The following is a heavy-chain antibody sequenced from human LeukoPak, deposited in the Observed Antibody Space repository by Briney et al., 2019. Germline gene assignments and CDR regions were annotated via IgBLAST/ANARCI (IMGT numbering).Heavy chain of an antibody. CDR3: ARRNSGSGNFDC. J-gene: IGHJ4*02. Sequence: SETLSLTCTVSGGSISSSTYYWDWVRQPPGKGLEWIGNMYYGGSTYYNPSLKSRVTISVDTSNNQFSLKLSSVTAADTAMYYCARRNSGSGNFDCWGQGTLVTVSS. CDR1: GGSISSSTYY. CDR2: MYYGGST. D-gene: IGHD3-10*01. V-gene: IGHV4-39*01.